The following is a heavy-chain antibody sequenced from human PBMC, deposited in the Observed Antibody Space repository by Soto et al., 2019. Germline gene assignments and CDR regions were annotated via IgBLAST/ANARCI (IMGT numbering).Heavy chain of an antibody. CDR2: ISYDGSDE. J-gene: IGHJ3*01. D-gene: IGHD2-2*01. CDR3: AKDLGFCTSTTCPMAFDL. Sequence: GGSLRLSCAASGFTFSSFAMHWGRQAPGKGLEWVALISYDGSDEYYTDSVKGRFTTSRDNSKNTVYLQINGLRAEDTALYYCAKDLGFCTSTTCPMAFDLWGQGTMVTVSS. CDR1: GFTFSSFA. V-gene: IGHV3-30*18.